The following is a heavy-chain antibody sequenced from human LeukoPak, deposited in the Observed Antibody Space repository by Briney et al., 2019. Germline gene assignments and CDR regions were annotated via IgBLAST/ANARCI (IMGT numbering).Heavy chain of an antibody. CDR3: ARAGRGAVAGIYDY. CDR2: INHSGST. Sequence: SETLSLTCTVSGGSISRSDYYWAWIRQPPGKGLEWIGEINHSGSTNYNPSLKSRVTISVDTSKNQFSLKLSSVTAADTAVYYCARAGRGAVAGIYDYWGQGTLVTVSS. J-gene: IGHJ4*02. D-gene: IGHD6-19*01. V-gene: IGHV4-39*07. CDR1: GGSISRSDYY.